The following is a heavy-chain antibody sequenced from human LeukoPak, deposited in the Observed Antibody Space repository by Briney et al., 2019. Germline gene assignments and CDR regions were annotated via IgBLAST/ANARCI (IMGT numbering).Heavy chain of an antibody. Sequence: PSETLSLTCTVSGGSISRGGYYWGWIRQPPGKGLEWIGYIYHSGSTYYNPSLKSRVTISVDRSKNQFSLKLSSVTAADTAVYYCARVIVVVPAAHFDYWGQGTLVTVSS. CDR2: IYHSGST. J-gene: IGHJ4*02. CDR3: ARVIVVVPAAHFDY. D-gene: IGHD2-2*01. V-gene: IGHV4-30-2*01. CDR1: GGSISRGGYY.